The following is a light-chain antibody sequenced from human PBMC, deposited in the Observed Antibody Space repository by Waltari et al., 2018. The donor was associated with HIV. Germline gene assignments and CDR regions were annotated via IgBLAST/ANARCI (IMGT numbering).Light chain of an antibody. V-gene: IGLV2-23*02. CDR3: CSYAGSDTLV. J-gene: IGLJ3*02. CDR2: EVK. Sequence: HSALTQPASVSGSPGQSITISCTGTSSTLVTYNLVPWYQQHPGKAPKLLIYEVKRRPSGLSDRFSGSKSGNTASLTVSGLQAEDEAIYYCCSYAGSDTLVFGGGTSLTIL. CDR1: SSTLVTYNL.